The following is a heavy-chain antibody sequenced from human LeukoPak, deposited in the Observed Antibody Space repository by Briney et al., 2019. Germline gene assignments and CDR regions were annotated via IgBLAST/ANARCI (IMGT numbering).Heavy chain of an antibody. CDR1: GYTFTNYY. CDR2: INPSGGST. D-gene: IGHD5-18*01. J-gene: IGHJ4*02. Sequence: GASVKVSCKASGYTFTNYYMHWVRQAPGQGLEWKGIINPSGGSTSYAQKFQGRVTMTRDTSTSTVYMELSSLRSEDTAVYYCARGGTAMEVDYWGQGTLVTVSS. V-gene: IGHV1-46*01. CDR3: ARGGTAMEVDY.